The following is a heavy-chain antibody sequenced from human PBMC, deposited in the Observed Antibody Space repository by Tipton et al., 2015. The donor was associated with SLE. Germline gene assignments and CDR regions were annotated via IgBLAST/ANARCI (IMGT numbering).Heavy chain of an antibody. J-gene: IGHJ6*02. CDR3: ARDLVGPTGYGMDV. V-gene: IGHV4-59*01. CDR1: GGSISSFY. Sequence: LRLSCSVSGGSISSFYWSWIRQTPGKRLEWIGYIYHLGSTEYNPSLESRVTILVDTSKNQFSLNLRSVTPADTAMYYCARDLVGPTGYGMDVWGQGTTVTVSS. CDR2: IYHLGST. D-gene: IGHD1-26*01.